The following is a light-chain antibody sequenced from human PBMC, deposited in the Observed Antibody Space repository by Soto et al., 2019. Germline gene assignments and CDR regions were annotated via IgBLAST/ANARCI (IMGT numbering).Light chain of an antibody. CDR3: QQYGRPPRAT. CDR2: EAS. J-gene: IGKJ5*01. CDR1: QSVSSY. Sequence: EIVLTQSPATLSLSPGERATLSCRASQSVSSYLAWYLQKPGQAPRLLIYEASSRATGIPDRFSGGGSGTDFTLSISKVEPEDFAVYYCQQYGRPPRATFGQGTRLEN. V-gene: IGKV3-20*01.